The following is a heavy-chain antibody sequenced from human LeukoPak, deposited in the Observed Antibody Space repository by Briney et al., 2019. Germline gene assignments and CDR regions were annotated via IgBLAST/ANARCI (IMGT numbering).Heavy chain of an antibody. D-gene: IGHD6-13*01. CDR2: ISSSSSTI. V-gene: IGHV3-48*04. CDR3: ARDAPGIAAAGDI. CDR1: GFTFSSYS. J-gene: IGHJ3*02. Sequence: PGGSLRLSCAASGFTFSSYSMNWVRQAPGKGLEWVSYISSSSSTIYYADSVKGRFTISRDNAKNSLYLQMNSLRAEDTAVYYCARDAPGIAAAGDIWGQGTMVTVSS.